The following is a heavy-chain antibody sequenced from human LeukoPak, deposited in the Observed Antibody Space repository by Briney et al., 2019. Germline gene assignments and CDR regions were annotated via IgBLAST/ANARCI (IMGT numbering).Heavy chain of an antibody. J-gene: IGHJ4*02. CDR2: IIPIFGTA. CDR1: GGTFSSYA. CDR3: ARDPYYYDSSGYYYGY. D-gene: IGHD3-22*01. V-gene: IGHV1-69*05. Sequence: ASVKVSCKASGGTFSSYAISWVRQAPGQGLEWMGRIIPIFGTANYAQKFQGGVTITTDESTSTAYVELSSLRSEDTAVYYCARDPYYYDSSGYYYGYWGQGTLVTVSS.